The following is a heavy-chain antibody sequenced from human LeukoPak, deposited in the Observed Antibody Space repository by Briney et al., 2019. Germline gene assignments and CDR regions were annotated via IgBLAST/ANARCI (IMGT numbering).Heavy chain of an antibody. V-gene: IGHV4-39*07. D-gene: IGHD3-22*01. CDR2: IYYSGST. CDR3: ARDSPYYYDSSGYYYYYYYMDV. CDR1: GGSISSSGYY. Sequence: SETLSLTCTVSGGSISSSGYYWGWIRQPPGKGLEWIASIYYSGSTNYNPSLKSRVTMSVDTSKNQFSLKLSSVTAADTAVYYCARDSPYYYDSSGYYYYYYYMDVWGKGTTVTVSS. J-gene: IGHJ6*03.